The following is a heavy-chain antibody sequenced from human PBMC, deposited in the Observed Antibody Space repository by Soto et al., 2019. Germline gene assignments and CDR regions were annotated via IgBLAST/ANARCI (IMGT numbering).Heavy chain of an antibody. CDR1: GFSLTTDRVG. CDR3: AHAYGGRSLY. J-gene: IGHJ4*02. Sequence: QITLKESGPTLVKPTQTLTLTCTFSGFSLTTDRVGVGWIRQPPGEALEWLAVIYWDDSKTYRPSLESRLTITEHTSKTQVALTITNMDSLDTATYYCAHAYGGRSLYWGQGTLVTVSS. V-gene: IGHV2-5*02. D-gene: IGHD1-26*01. CDR2: IYWDDSK.